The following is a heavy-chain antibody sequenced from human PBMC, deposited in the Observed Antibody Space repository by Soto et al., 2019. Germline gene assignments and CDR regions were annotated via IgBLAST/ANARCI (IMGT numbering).Heavy chain of an antibody. J-gene: IGHJ5*02. D-gene: IGHD6-19*01. Sequence: TSETLSLTCTVSGGSISTYYWSWIRQSPGKGLEWIGYFHYSGSTNYNPSLKSRVTMSVDTSKNQFSLKLSSVTAADTAVYYCAREPYSSGWFEHWGQGTQVTVSS. CDR3: AREPYSSGWFEH. CDR2: FHYSGST. V-gene: IGHV4-59*01. CDR1: GGSISTYY.